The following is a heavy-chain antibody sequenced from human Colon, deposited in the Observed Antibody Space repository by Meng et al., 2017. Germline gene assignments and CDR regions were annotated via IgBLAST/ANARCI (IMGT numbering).Heavy chain of an antibody. CDR3: ARDSDYGSGDGWEDAFDV. D-gene: IGHD2-21*01. CDR1: GFTFSDYW. CDR2: IRQDGSDK. V-gene: IGHV3-7*01. Sequence: GESLKISCAASGFTFSDYWMHGVRQAPGRGLEWVANIRQDGSDKNYVDSVRGRFTISRDNAKNSLYLQRSSLRPEDTADYYCARDSDYGSGDGWEDAFDVWGQGTKVTVSS. J-gene: IGHJ3*01.